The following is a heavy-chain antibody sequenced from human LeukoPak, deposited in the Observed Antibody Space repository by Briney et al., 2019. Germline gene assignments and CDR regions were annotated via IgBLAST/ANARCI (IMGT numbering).Heavy chain of an antibody. V-gene: IGHV1-46*01. J-gene: IGHJ5*02. Sequence: ASVKVSCKASGYTFTSYYIHWVRQPPGQGLEWMGIINPSGGSTIYAQKFQGRVTMTRDMSTSTVYMELSSLRSEDKAVYHCERDGSSSGWFDPWGQGTLVTVSS. D-gene: IGHD6-6*01. CDR1: GYTFTSYY. CDR2: INPSGGST. CDR3: ERDGSSSGWFDP.